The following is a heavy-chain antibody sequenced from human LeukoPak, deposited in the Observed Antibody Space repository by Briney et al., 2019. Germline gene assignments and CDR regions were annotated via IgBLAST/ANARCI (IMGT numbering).Heavy chain of an antibody. CDR1: GGSISSHY. D-gene: IGHD6-19*01. J-gene: IGHJ4*02. CDR2: IYYSGST. Sequence: SETLSLTCTVSGGSISSHYWSWIRQPPGKGLEWTGYIYYSGSTNYNPSLKSRVTISVDTSKNQFSLKLSSVTAADTAVYYCARDGSGSSGWYNFDYWGQGTLVTVSS. CDR3: ARDGSGSSGWYNFDY. V-gene: IGHV4-59*11.